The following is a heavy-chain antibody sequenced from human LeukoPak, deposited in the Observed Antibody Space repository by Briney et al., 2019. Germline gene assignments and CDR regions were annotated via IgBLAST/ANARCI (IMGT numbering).Heavy chain of an antibody. V-gene: IGHV4-31*03. CDR3: ARIVSDCGGVRCYKGYLDY. CDR1: GASISSGDYY. J-gene: IGHJ4*02. Sequence: SETLSLTCSVSGASISSGDYYWSWIRQHPGKGLEWIGYIHYSGSTYYNPSLRSRIIISVDTSKNQFSLQLSSVTAADTAVYXXARIVSDCGGVRCYKGYLDYWGQGTLVTVSS. CDR2: IHYSGST. D-gene: IGHD2-21*01.